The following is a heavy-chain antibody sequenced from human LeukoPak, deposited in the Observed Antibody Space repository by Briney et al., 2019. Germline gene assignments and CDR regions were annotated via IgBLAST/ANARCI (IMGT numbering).Heavy chain of an antibody. J-gene: IGHJ4*02. Sequence: PGGSLRLSCAASGFSFSSSWMHWVRQAPGKGLVWVSRVNTDGTITGHADSVKGRFTISRDNAKNTLYLQMNSLRAEDTAVYYCIREDGAATPAYWRQGTLVTVSS. D-gene: IGHD6-13*01. V-gene: IGHV3-74*01. CDR1: GFSFSSSW. CDR2: VNTDGTIT. CDR3: IREDGAATPAY.